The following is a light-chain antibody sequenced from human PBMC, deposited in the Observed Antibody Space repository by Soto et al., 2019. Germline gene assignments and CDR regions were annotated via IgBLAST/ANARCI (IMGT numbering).Light chain of an antibody. CDR2: AAT. Sequence: DIPMTQSPSSLSASIGDRVTITCRASQSISIYLNWYQQKPGKAPRLLIYAATSLQSGVPSRFSGGGSGADFTLTVSSLQPEDFATYYCQQSYSTPHTFGQGSKVEIK. CDR1: QSISIY. V-gene: IGKV1-39*01. J-gene: IGKJ1*01. CDR3: QQSYSTPHT.